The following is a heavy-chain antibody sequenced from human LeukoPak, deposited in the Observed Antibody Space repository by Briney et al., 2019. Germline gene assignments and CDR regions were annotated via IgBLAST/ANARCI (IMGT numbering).Heavy chain of an antibody. J-gene: IGHJ4*02. CDR2: INPNSGGT. Sequence: PGASVKVSCKASGYTFTGYYMHWVRQAPGQGLEWMGWINPNSGGTNYAQKFQGRVTMTRDTSISTAYMGLSRLRSDDTAVYYCARGRVVVVPAAKGGVFYFDYWGQGTLVTVSS. CDR1: GYTFTGYY. D-gene: IGHD2-2*01. CDR3: ARGRVVVVPAAKGGVFYFDY. V-gene: IGHV1-2*02.